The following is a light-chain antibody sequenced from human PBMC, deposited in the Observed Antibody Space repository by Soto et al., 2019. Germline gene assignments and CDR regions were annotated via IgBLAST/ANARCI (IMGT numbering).Light chain of an antibody. Sequence: QSVLTQPPSTSGTPGPRVTISCSGSSSNIGSNTVSWYQHLPGTAPKLLIYSTNQRPSGVPDRFSGSKSGTSASLAISGLQSEDEADYYCAAWDDSLSGMVFGGGTKLTVL. CDR1: SSNIGSNT. CDR2: STN. J-gene: IGLJ2*01. V-gene: IGLV1-44*01. CDR3: AAWDDSLSGMV.